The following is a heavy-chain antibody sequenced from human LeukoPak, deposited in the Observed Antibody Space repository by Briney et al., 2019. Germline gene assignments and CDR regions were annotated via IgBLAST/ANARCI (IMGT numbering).Heavy chain of an antibody. Sequence: ASVKVSCKASGGTFSSYAISWVRQAPGQGLEWMGWISAYNGNTNYAQKLQGRVTMTTDTSTGTAYMELRSLRSDDTAVYYCAREEARIVVVPAACDGMDVWGQGTTVTVSS. CDR3: AREEARIVVVPAACDGMDV. CDR2: ISAYNGNT. V-gene: IGHV1-18*01. CDR1: GGTFSSYA. J-gene: IGHJ6*02. D-gene: IGHD2-2*01.